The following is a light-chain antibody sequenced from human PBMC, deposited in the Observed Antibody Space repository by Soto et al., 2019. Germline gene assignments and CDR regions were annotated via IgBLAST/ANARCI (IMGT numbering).Light chain of an antibody. CDR3: MQGTYWPYT. J-gene: IGKJ2*01. CDR1: QSPLYSDGNTY. V-gene: IGKV2-30*01. Sequence: DVVMTQSPLSLPVTLGQPASISCRSSQSPLYSDGNTYLSWFHQRPGQSPRRLIYKDSHRDSGVPDRFSGSGSGTDFTLQINRVEAEDLGVYYCMQGTYWPYTFGQGTKLEIK. CDR2: KDS.